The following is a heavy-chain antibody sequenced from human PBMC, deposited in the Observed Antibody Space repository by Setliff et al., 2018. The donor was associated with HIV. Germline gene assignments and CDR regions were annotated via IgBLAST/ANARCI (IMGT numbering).Heavy chain of an antibody. J-gene: IGHJ5*02. CDR2: FDPDDGET. Sequence: ASVKVSCKASGYTFTSYGISWVRQAPGQGLEWMGGFDPDDGETVYAQQFQGRVTMTGDTSTDTAYMELTSLRSEDTAMYYCAPVSSGWFDPWGQGTLVTVSS. CDR1: GYTFTSYG. D-gene: IGHD6-25*01. V-gene: IGHV1-24*01. CDR3: APVSSGWFDP.